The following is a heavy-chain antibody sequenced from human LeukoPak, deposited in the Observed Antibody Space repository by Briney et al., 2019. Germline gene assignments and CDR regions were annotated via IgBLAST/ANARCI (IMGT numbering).Heavy chain of an antibody. J-gene: IGHJ4*02. CDR2: IITILGIA. V-gene: IGHV1-69*10. D-gene: IGHD3-3*01. CDR1: GGTFSSYA. CDR3: ARDVGDSWSAFDY. Sequence: SVRVSCTASGGTFSSYAISWVRQAPGQGLEWMGRIITILGIANYAEKLQGRVTITADKSTSTAYMELSSLRSDDTAVYYCARDVGDSWSAFDYWGQGTLVTVSS.